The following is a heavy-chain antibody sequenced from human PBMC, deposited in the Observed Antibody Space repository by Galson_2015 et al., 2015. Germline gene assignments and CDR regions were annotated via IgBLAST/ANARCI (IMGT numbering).Heavy chain of an antibody. J-gene: IGHJ4*02. V-gene: IGHV3-21*01. CDR2: ISSSSSYI. CDR3: ASEDYGDYGGGVDH. Sequence: SLRLSCAASGFTFSSYSMNWVRQAPGKGLEWVSSISSSSSYIYYADSVKGRFTISRDNAKNSLYLQMNSLRAEDTAVYYCASEDYGDYGGGVDHWGQGTLVTVSS. CDR1: GFTFSSYS. D-gene: IGHD4-17*01.